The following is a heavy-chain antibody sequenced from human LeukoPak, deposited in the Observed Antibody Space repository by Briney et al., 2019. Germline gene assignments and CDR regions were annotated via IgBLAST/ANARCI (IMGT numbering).Heavy chain of an antibody. D-gene: IGHD6-13*01. Sequence: ASVKVSCKASGYTFTTYGLSWVRQAPGQGPEWMGWISAYNGNTKYAQNLQGRVTMTTDTSTSTAYMELRSLRSDDTAVYYCTRDLPYSSSWESIDYWGQGTLVTVSS. V-gene: IGHV1-18*01. CDR1: GYTFTTYG. CDR2: ISAYNGNT. J-gene: IGHJ4*02. CDR3: TRDLPYSSSWESIDY.